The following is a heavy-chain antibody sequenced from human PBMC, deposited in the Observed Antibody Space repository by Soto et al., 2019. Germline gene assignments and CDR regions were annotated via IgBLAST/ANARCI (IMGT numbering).Heavy chain of an antibody. V-gene: IGHV3-23*01. Sequence: SLRLSCAASGFTFTNYAMTWVRQAPGKGLEWVSISSGSGSGGSTNYADSVKGRFTISRDNSKNTLYLQMNSLRVEDTAVYYCAKDRDDNRNYVFDYWGQGTLVTVSS. D-gene: IGHD4-4*01. CDR2: SSGSGSGGST. CDR3: AKDRDDNRNYVFDY. CDR1: GFTFTNYA. J-gene: IGHJ4*02.